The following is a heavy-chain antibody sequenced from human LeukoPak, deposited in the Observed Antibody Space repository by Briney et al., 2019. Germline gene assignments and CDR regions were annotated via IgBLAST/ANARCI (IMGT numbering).Heavy chain of an antibody. J-gene: IGHJ4*02. D-gene: IGHD3-10*01. CDR1: GGSFSGYY. CDR2: INHSGSA. V-gene: IGHV4-34*01. CDR3: YQRNDGSGTVF. Sequence: SETLSLTCAVYGGSFSGYYWNWIRQPPGKGLEWIGEINHSGSANYNPSLKSRVTISLDTSKNQFSLKLSSVTAADTAVYYCYQRNDGSGTVFWGQRTLVTVSS.